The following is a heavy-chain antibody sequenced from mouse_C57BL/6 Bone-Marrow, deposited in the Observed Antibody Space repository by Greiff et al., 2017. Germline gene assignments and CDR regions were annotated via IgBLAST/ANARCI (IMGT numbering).Heavy chain of an antibody. CDR3: ARSDYGNYLTMDY. CDR2: IYPGGGYT. J-gene: IGHJ4*01. D-gene: IGHD2-1*01. CDR1: GYTFTNYW. V-gene: IGHV1-63*01. Sequence: VQLQPSGAELVRPGTSVKMSCKASGYTFTNYWIGWAKQRPGHGLEWIGDIYPGGGYTNYNEKFKGKATLTADKSSSTAYMQFSSLTSEDSAIYYCARSDYGNYLTMDYWGQGTSVTVSS.